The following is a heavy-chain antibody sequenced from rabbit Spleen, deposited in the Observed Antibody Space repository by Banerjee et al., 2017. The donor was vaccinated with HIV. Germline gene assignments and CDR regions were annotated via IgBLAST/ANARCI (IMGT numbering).Heavy chain of an antibody. CDR2: IDLGSSGST. CDR1: GIDFSSYV. V-gene: IGHV1S40*01. Sequence: QSLEESGGGLFQPGGSLALTCTASGIDFSSYVMCWVRQAPGKGLEWIACIDLGSSGSTYYASWAKGRFTISKTSSTTVTLQMTSLTAADTATYFCARASSSFYYGMDLWGQGTLVTVS. D-gene: IGHD1-1*01. CDR3: ARASSSFYYGMDL. J-gene: IGHJ6*01.